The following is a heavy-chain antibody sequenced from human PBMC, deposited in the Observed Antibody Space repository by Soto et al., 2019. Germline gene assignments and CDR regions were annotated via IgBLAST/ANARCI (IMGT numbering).Heavy chain of an antibody. V-gene: IGHV3-30*18. CDR1: GFTFSSYG. Sequence: QVQLVESGGGVVQPGRSLRLSCAASGFTFSSYGMHWVRQAPGKGLEWVAVISYDGSNKYYADSVKGRFTISRDNSKNTLELQMNSLRDEDTAVYYGAKEPRDGYYYCGMDVWGQGTTVTVSS. CDR2: ISYDGSNK. CDR3: AKEPRDGYYYCGMDV. J-gene: IGHJ6*02. D-gene: IGHD2-21*02.